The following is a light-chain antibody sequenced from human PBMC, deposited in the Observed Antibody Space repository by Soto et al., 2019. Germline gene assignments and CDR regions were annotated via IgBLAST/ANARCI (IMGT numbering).Light chain of an antibody. CDR2: KAS. CDR1: QSISIW. Sequence: DIQMTQSPSTLSPSVGDRVTITCRASQSISIWLAWYQQKPGKAPKILIYKASSLESGVPSRFSGSGSGTEFTLTISSLQPDDFATYYCQQYSTYTPRTFGQGTKVEIK. J-gene: IGKJ1*01. V-gene: IGKV1-5*03. CDR3: QQYSTYTPRT.